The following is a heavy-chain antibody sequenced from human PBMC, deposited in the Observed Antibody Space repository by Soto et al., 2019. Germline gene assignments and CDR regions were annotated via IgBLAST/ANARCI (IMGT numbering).Heavy chain of an antibody. Sequence: QVQLVQSGAEVKKPGASVKVSCKASGYTFTSYGISWVRQAPGQGLEWMGWISAYNGNTNYAQKLQGRVTRTTDSAESSAYMELRSLSSDDAAVYYCERCRARCFGEWTSDYWGQGTLVTVSS. D-gene: IGHD3-10*01. CDR3: ERCRARCFGEWTSDY. CDR2: ISAYNGNT. J-gene: IGHJ4*02. CDR1: GYTFTSYG. V-gene: IGHV1-18*01.